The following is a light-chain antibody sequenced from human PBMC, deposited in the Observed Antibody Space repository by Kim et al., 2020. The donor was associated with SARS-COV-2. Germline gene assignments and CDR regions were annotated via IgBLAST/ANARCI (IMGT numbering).Light chain of an antibody. V-gene: IGLV3-1*01. Sequence: SVSPGHTASITCSGDKLGDKYAFWYQQKPGQSPVLVIYQDSKRPSGIPERFSGSNSGSTATLTISGTQAMDGADYYCQAWDSSVVFGGGTQLTVL. CDR3: QAWDSSVV. CDR1: KLGDKY. J-gene: IGLJ2*01. CDR2: QDS.